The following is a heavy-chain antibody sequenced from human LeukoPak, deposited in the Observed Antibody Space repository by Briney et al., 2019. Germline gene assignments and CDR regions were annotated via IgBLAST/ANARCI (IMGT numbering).Heavy chain of an antibody. J-gene: IGHJ5*02. V-gene: IGHV3-48*04. CDR1: GFTVSSNY. CDR3: ARDPATVTTEP. CDR2: ISSSSSTI. D-gene: IGHD4-17*01. Sequence: GGSLRLSCAASGFTVSSNYMSWVRQAPGKGLEWVSYISSSSSTIYYADSVKGRFTISRDNAKNSLYLQMNSLRAEDTAVYYCARDPATVTTEPWGQGTLVTVSS.